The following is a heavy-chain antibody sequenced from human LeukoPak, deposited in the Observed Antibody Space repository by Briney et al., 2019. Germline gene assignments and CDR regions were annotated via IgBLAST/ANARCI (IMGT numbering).Heavy chain of an antibody. Sequence: GGSLRLSCAASGFTFDDYTMHWVRQAPGKGLEWVSLISWDGGSTYYADSVKGRFTISRDNSKNTLYLQMNSLRAEDTAVYYCCTSPSFGSSWYQFNYWGQGALVIVSS. CDR1: GFTFDDYT. V-gene: IGHV3-43*01. CDR3: CTSPSFGSSWYQFNY. J-gene: IGHJ4*02. CDR2: ISWDGGST. D-gene: IGHD6-13*01.